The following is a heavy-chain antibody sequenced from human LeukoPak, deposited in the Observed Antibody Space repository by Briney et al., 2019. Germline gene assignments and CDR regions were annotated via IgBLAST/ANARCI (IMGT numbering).Heavy chain of an antibody. Sequence: ASVKVSCKASGYTFTSYYTHWVRQAPGQGLEWMGIINPSGGSTSYAQKFQGRVTMTRDTSTSTVYMELSSLRSEDTAVYYCARSNNWNYEENWFDPWGQGTLVTVSS. CDR1: GYTFTSYY. D-gene: IGHD1-7*01. J-gene: IGHJ5*02. CDR3: ARSNNWNYEENWFDP. V-gene: IGHV1-46*01. CDR2: INPSGGST.